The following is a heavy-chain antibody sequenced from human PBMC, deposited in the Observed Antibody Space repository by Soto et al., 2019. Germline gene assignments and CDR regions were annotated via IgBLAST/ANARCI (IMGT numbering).Heavy chain of an antibody. Sequence: QVQLVESGGGLVKPGGSLGLSCAASGFTFSDYYMSWIRQAPGKGLEWVSYISSSSSYTNYADSVKGRFTISRDNAKNSLYLQMNSLRAEDTAVYYCAREGLEEQLAGGFDYWGQGTLVTVSS. CDR1: GFTFSDYY. V-gene: IGHV3-11*06. D-gene: IGHD6-13*01. CDR2: ISSSSSYT. CDR3: AREGLEEQLAGGFDY. J-gene: IGHJ4*02.